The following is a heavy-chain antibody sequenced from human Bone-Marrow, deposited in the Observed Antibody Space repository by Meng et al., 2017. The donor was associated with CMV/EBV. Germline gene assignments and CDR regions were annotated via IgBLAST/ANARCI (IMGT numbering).Heavy chain of an antibody. CDR2: ISSSSSYI. J-gene: IGHJ6*02. CDR3: ATVADFWSGYLSQIPTYGMDV. CDR1: GFTFSDYY. D-gene: IGHD3-3*01. V-gene: IGHV3-11*06. Sequence: GESLKISCAASGFTFSDYYMSWIRQAPGKGLEWVSSISSSSSYIYYADSVKGRFTISRDNAKNSLYLQMNSLRAEDTAVYYCATVADFWSGYLSQIPTYGMDVWGQGTTVTVSS.